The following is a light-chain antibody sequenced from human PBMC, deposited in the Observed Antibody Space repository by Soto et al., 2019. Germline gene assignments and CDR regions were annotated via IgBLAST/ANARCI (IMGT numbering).Light chain of an antibody. CDR1: QSVSSSY. J-gene: IGKJ3*01. CDR2: GAS. V-gene: IGKV3-20*01. CDR3: QQYDSSPLT. Sequence: EIVLTQSPGTLSLSPGERATLSCRASQSVSSSYLAWYQQKPGQAPRLLIYGASSRATGIPDRFSGSGSGTDFTLTISRLGHEDFALYHCQQYDSSPLTFGPGTKVEIK.